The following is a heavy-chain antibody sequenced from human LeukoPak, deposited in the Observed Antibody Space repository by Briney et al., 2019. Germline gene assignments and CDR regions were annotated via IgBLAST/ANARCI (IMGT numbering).Heavy chain of an antibody. V-gene: IGHV4-59*01. CDR3: ARDVGATTSYFDY. J-gene: IGHJ4*02. Sequence: SETLSLTCAVSGASTSSDYWSWIRQPPGKGLEWIAHVYYSGSTNYNPSLKSRVTISLDTSKNQFSLKSSSVTAADTAVYYCARDVGATTSYFDYWGQGTLVIVSS. CDR1: GASTSSDY. CDR2: VYYSGST. D-gene: IGHD1-26*01.